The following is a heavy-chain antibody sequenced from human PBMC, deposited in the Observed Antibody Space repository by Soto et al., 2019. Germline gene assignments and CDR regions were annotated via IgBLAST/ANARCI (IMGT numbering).Heavy chain of an antibody. CDR3: ARDRVAAAGTHYNWFDP. V-gene: IGHV1-2*02. J-gene: IGHJ5*02. CDR1: GYTFTGYY. D-gene: IGHD6-13*01. Sequence: QVQLVQSGAEVKKPGASVKVSCKASGYTFTGYYMHWVRQAPGQGLEWMGWINPNSCGTNYAQKFQGRVTMTRDTSISTAYMELSRLRSDDTAVYYCARDRVAAAGTHYNWFDPWGQGTLVTVSS. CDR2: INPNSCGT.